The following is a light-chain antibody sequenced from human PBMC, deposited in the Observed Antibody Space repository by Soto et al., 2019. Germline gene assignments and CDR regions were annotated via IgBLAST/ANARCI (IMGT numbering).Light chain of an antibody. V-gene: IGLV2-14*01. CDR1: SSDVGGYNY. Sequence: QSALTQPASVSGSPGQSITISCTGTSSDVGGYNYVSWYQQHPGKAPKLMIYDVSNRPSGVYNRFSGSKSGNTASLTISGLQAEDEADYYCSSYTGSSTYVVFGGGTKVTVL. CDR2: DVS. CDR3: SSYTGSSTYVV. J-gene: IGLJ2*01.